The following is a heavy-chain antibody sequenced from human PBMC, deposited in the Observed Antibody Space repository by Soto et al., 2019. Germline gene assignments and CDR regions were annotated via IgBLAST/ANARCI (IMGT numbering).Heavy chain of an antibody. D-gene: IGHD4-17*01. Sequence: QVQLVQSGAEVKKPGSSVKVSCKASGGTFRRYAISWVRQAPGQGLEWMGGIGPIIGTAHYAQKFQDRVTITADETTSTVDMDLSSLGFEDTAVYYCATDAPRDYGDYVLDYWGQGTLVTVSS. CDR3: ATDAPRDYGDYVLDY. CDR2: IGPIIGTA. J-gene: IGHJ4*02. CDR1: GGTFRRYA. V-gene: IGHV1-69*12.